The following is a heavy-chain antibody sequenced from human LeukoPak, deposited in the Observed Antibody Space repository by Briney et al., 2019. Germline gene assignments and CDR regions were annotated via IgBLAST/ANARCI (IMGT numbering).Heavy chain of an antibody. CDR3: ARKTAGYYYDSSGYSDY. Sequence: PGGSLRLSCAASGFTFNSYSMHWVRQAPGKGLEWVTAISDDETYKFYADSVKGRFTISRDNSKNTLYLQMNSLRAEDTAVYYCARKTAGYYYDSSGYSDYWGQGTLVTVSS. D-gene: IGHD3-22*01. J-gene: IGHJ4*02. CDR1: GFTFNSYS. V-gene: IGHV3-30-3*01. CDR2: ISDDETYK.